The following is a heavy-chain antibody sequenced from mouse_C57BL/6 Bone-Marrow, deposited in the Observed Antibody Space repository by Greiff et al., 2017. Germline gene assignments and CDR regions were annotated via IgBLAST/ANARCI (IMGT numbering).Heavy chain of an antibody. Sequence: EVQGVESGGGLVQSGRSLRLSCATSGFTFSDFYMEWVRQAPGKGLEWIAASRNKANDYTTEYSASVKGRFIVSRDTSQSILYLQMNALRAEDTAIYYCARARYYGSLFDYWGQGTTLTVSS. J-gene: IGHJ2*01. CDR3: ARARYYGSLFDY. CDR2: SRNKANDYTT. D-gene: IGHD1-1*01. CDR1: GFTFSDFY. V-gene: IGHV7-1*01.